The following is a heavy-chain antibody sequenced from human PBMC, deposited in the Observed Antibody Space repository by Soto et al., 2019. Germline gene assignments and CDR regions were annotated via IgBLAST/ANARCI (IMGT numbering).Heavy chain of an antibody. J-gene: IGHJ4*02. CDR2: ISAYNGNT. CDR1: GYTFTSYG. CDR3: ARVYSSGYYGGFDY. V-gene: IGHV1-18*01. D-gene: IGHD3-22*01. Sequence: AAGQFYSKASGYTFTSYGISWVRQATGQGLEWMGWISAYNGNTNYAQKLQGRVTMTTDTSTSTAYMELRSLRSDDTAVYYCARVYSSGYYGGFDYWGQGTLVTVSS.